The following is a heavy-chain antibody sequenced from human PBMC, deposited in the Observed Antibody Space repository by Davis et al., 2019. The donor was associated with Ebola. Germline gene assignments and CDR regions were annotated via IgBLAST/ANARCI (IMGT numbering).Heavy chain of an antibody. J-gene: IGHJ6*02. V-gene: IGHV4-30-4*01. CDR3: ARATVTPWGAMDV. D-gene: IGHD4-17*01. CDR1: GGSISSDDYY. CDR2: IYYSGST. Sequence: MPSETLSLTCTVSGGSISSDDYYWSWIRQPPGKGLEWIGYIYYSGSTYYNPSLKSRVTISVDTSKIQFSLRLSSVTAADTAVYYCARATVTPWGAMDVWGQGTTVTVSS.